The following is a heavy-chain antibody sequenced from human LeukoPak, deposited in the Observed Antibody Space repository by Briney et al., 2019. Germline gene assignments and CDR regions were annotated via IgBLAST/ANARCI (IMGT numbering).Heavy chain of an antibody. D-gene: IGHD4/OR15-4a*01. V-gene: IGHV3-30*02. CDR1: GFTFSNYG. CDR2: IRYDGNNK. Sequence: GGSLRLSCGASGFTFSNYGMLWVRQAPGKGLEWVAFIRYDGNNKLYADSMKGRFTISRGNSKNTLYLQMNSLRAEDTAVYYCARRAGAYSHPYDYWGQGTLVTVSS. CDR3: ARRAGAYSHPYDY. J-gene: IGHJ4*02.